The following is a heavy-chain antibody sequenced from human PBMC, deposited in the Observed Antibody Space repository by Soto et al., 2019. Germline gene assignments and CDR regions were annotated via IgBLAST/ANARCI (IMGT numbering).Heavy chain of an antibody. Sequence: EVQLVESGGGLVQPGGSLRLSCAASGFTFNTYWMQWVRQGPGQGPEWVSRLNRDGSFTSYADSVKGRFTVSRDNAKNTVYLQMNSLRVEDTAVYYWTRGIYDYGDYAGFDFWGQGTLVTVSS. D-gene: IGHD4-17*01. CDR1: GFTFNTYW. CDR3: TRGIYDYGDYAGFDF. V-gene: IGHV3-74*01. CDR2: LNRDGSFT. J-gene: IGHJ4*02.